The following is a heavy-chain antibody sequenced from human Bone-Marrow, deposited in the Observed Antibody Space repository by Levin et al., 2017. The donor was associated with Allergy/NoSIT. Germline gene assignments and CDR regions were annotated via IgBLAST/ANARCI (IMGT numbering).Heavy chain of an antibody. Sequence: SETLSLTCTVSSDPIRSHYWSWIRQPPGKGLEWIGNIYHSGTTNYNPSLKSRVTISLDTSSSQFSLKLSSVTAADTAAYHCARYYYGSGNFYWFDPWGQGTLVTVAS. J-gene: IGHJ5*02. V-gene: IGHV4-59*08. CDR1: SDPIRSHY. CDR2: IYHSGTT. CDR3: ARYYYGSGNFYWFDP. D-gene: IGHD3-10*01.